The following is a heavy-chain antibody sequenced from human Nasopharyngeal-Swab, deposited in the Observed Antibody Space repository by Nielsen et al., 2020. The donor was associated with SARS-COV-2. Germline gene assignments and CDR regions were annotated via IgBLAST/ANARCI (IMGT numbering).Heavy chain of an antibody. Sequence: SETLSLTCTVSGGSISSSSYYWGWIRQPPGKGLEWIGSLYYSGSTSYNPSLKSRVTISVDTSKNQFSLKLSSVPAADTAVYYCARRGGASYDILTGYYPYYFDYWGQGTLVTVSS. CDR2: LYYSGST. CDR3: ARRGGASYDILTGYYPYYFDY. CDR1: GGSISSSSYY. V-gene: IGHV4-39*01. J-gene: IGHJ4*02. D-gene: IGHD3-9*01.